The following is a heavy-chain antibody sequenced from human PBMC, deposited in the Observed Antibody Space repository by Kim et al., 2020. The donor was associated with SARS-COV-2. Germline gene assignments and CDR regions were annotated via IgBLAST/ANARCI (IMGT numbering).Heavy chain of an antibody. J-gene: IGHJ5*02. CDR2: INHSGST. D-gene: IGHD3-3*01. V-gene: IGHV4-34*01. Sequence: SETLSLTCAVYGGSFSGYYWSWIRQPPGKGLEWIGEINHSGSTNYNPSLKSRVTISVDTSKNQFSLKLSSVTAADTAVYYCARGSYRVTIFGVVTPNWFDPWGQGTLVTVSS. CDR1: GGSFSGYY. CDR3: ARGSYRVTIFGVVTPNWFDP.